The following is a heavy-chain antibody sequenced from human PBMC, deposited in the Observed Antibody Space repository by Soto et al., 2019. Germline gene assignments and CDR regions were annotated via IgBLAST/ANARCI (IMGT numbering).Heavy chain of an antibody. D-gene: IGHD5-18*01. CDR2: IYPGDSDT. CDR1: GYSFTSYW. J-gene: IGHJ6*02. V-gene: IGHV5-51*01. CDR3: ARTAMANYYYYYGMDV. Sequence: GESLKISCKGSGYSFTSYWIGWVRQMPGKGLEWMGIIYPGDSDTRYSPSFQGQVTISADKSISTAYLQWSSLKASDTAMYYCARTAMANYYYYYGMDVWGQGTKATVYS.